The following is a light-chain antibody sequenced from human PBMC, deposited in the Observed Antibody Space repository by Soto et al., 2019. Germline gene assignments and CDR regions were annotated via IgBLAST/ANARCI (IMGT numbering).Light chain of an antibody. Sequence: QSVLTQPASVSESPGQSITISCTGTSSDVGSYNFVSWYQQYPGKAPKLMIYEGSKRPSGVSNRFSGSKSGNTASLTISGLQAEDEADYYCCSYASSSTWVFGGGTKLTVL. J-gene: IGLJ3*02. CDR1: SSDVGSYNF. CDR3: CSYASSSTWV. CDR2: EGS. V-gene: IGLV2-23*01.